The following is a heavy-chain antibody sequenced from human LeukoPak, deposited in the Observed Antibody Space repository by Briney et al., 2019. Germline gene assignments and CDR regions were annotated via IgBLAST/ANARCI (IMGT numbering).Heavy chain of an antibody. Sequence: GRSLRLSCAAAAFTFTTYTMNWGRQEPGKGLEWVSSISGSSRHKYYADSVKGRFTISRDNAKNSLYLQMNSLRAEDTALYYCAKVIRGAFDIWGQGTMVTVSS. V-gene: IGHV3-21*04. D-gene: IGHD3-16*01. J-gene: IGHJ3*02. CDR2: ISGSSRHK. CDR3: AKVIRGAFDI. CDR1: AFTFTTYT.